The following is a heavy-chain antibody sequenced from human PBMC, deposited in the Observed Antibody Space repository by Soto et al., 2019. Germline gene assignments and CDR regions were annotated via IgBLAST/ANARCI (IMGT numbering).Heavy chain of an antibody. Sequence: SVKVSCKASGGTFSSYAISWVRQAPGQGLEWMGGIIPIFGTANYAQKFQGRVTITADESTSTAYMELSSLRSEDTAVYYCAREYRGYSYGSTFDYWGQGTLVTVSS. D-gene: IGHD5-18*01. J-gene: IGHJ4*02. CDR3: AREYRGYSYGSTFDY. CDR1: GGTFSSYA. CDR2: IIPIFGTA. V-gene: IGHV1-69*13.